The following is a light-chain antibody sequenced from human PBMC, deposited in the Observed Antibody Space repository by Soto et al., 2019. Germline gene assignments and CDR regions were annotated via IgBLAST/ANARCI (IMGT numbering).Light chain of an antibody. CDR1: QTISSW. Sequence: DIQMTQSPSTLSGSVGDRVTITCRASQTISSWLAWYQQKPGKAPKLLIYKASTLKSGVPSRFSGRGSGTEFPLTISSLQPDDFATYYCQHYNSYSEEFGQGTKVELK. CDR2: KAS. J-gene: IGKJ1*01. V-gene: IGKV1-5*03. CDR3: QHYNSYSEE.